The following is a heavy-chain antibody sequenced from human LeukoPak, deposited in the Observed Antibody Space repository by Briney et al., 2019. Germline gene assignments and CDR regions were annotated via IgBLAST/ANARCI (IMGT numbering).Heavy chain of an antibody. J-gene: IGHJ3*02. CDR3: ARAYCSGGSYYSDAFDI. CDR2: INPSGGST. CDR1: GGTFSSYA. V-gene: IGHV1-46*01. D-gene: IGHD2-15*01. Sequence: ASVKVSCKASGGTFSSYAISWVRQAPGQGLEWMGIINPSGGSTSYAQKFQGRVTMTRDTSTSTVYMELSSLRSEDTAVYYCARAYCSGGSYYSDAFDIWGQGTMVTVSS.